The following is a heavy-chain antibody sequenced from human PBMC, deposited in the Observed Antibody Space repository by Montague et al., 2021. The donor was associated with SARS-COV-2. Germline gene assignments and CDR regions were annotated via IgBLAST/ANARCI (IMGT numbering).Heavy chain of an antibody. V-gene: IGHV4-61*09. CDR3: ARDRPESWRISPGLAGLFATVVHSARGMDV. D-gene: IGHD3-22*01. J-gene: IGHJ6*02. CDR1: GDSMTSGSHF. Sequence: TLSLTCTVSGDSMTSGSHFWTWIRQPAGKGLEWIGHIQTSGTSNYNPSLRDRITLSIDTSSNQFSLELRSVTAADSAVYLCARDRPESWRISPGLAGLFATVVHSARGMDVWGRGTTVIVS. CDR2: IQTSGTS.